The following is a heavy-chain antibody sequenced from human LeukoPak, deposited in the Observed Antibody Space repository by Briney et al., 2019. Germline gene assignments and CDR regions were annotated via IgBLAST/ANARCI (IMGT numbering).Heavy chain of an antibody. CDR1: GITFSSYG. J-gene: IGHJ4*02. Sequence: GVSLRLSCAASGITFSSYGMHWVRQAPGKGLEWVAFIRYDGSNKYYADSVKGRFTISRDNSKNTLYLQMNSLRAEDTAVYYCAIRYYYGSGGWGQGTLVTVSS. D-gene: IGHD3-10*01. V-gene: IGHV3-30*02. CDR2: IRYDGSNK. CDR3: AIRYYYGSGG.